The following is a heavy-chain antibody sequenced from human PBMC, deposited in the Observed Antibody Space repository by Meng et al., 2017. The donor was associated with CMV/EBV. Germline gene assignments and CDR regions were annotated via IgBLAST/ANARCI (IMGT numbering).Heavy chain of an antibody. J-gene: IGHJ4*02. D-gene: IGHD6-19*01. CDR3: VRSSGWSLFDY. Sequence: QVQLVESGAEMKKPGAPVKVSCTTSGFTFSDYYIRWGRQAPGTGREWMGWVNSNNDATNYARKFQGRVSMTRDTSISTAHMELSRLMSDDTAVYYCVRSSGWSLFDYWGQGTLVTVSS. V-gene: IGHV1-2*02. CDR1: GFTFSDYY. CDR2: VNSNNDAT.